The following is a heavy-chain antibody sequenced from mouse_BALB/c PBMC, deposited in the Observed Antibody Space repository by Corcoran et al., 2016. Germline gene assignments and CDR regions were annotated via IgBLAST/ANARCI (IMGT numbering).Heavy chain of an antibody. CDR3: ANWDWYFDV. CDR1: GFNIKDTY. Sequence: EVQLQQSGAELVKPGASVKLSCTASGFNIKDTYMHWVKQRPEQGLEWIGRIDPANGNTKCDPKFQGKATITADTSSNTVYLQLSSLTSEDTAVYYCANWDWYFDVWGAGTTVTVSS. J-gene: IGHJ1*01. D-gene: IGHD4-1*01. V-gene: IGHV14-3*02. CDR2: IDPANGNT.